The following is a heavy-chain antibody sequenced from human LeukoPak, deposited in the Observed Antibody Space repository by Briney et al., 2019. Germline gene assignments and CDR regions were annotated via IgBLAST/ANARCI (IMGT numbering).Heavy chain of an antibody. J-gene: IGHJ4*02. D-gene: IGHD3-10*01. CDR3: ARQHTAWFVDY. CDR1: GFTFSSYA. Sequence: TGGSLRLSCAASGFTFSSYAMSWVRQAPGKGLEWVSGVSASGASTYSEDSVKGRFIISRDNSKNTVFLQMNSLRAEDTAVYYCARQHTAWFVDYWGQGILVTVSS. V-gene: IGHV3-23*01. CDR2: VSASGAST.